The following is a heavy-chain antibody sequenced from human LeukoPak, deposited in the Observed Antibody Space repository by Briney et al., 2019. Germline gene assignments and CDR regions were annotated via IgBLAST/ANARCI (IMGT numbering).Heavy chain of an antibody. D-gene: IGHD3-22*01. Sequence: ASVKVSCKASGYTFTSYGISWVRQAPGQGLEWMGWISAYNGNTNYAQKLQGRVTMTTDTSTSTAYMELRSLRSDDTAVYYCARVLGDYYDSSGYDYWGQGTLVTVSS. CDR2: ISAYNGNT. J-gene: IGHJ4*02. V-gene: IGHV1-18*01. CDR1: GYTFTSYG. CDR3: ARVLGDYYDSSGYDY.